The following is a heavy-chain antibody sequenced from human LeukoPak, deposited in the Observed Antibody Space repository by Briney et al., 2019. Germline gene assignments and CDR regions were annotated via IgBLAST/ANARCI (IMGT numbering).Heavy chain of an antibody. D-gene: IGHD2-21*02. CDR3: ARESIGHIVVVTAILAIGAFDI. J-gene: IGHJ3*02. CDR1: GGSFSGYY. V-gene: IGHV4-34*01. CDR2: INHSGST. Sequence: SETLSLTCAIYGGSFSGYYWSWIRQPPGKGLEWIGEINHSGSTNYNASLKSRVTISVDTSKNQFSLKLSSVTAADTAVYYCARESIGHIVVVTAILAIGAFDIWGQGTMVTVSS.